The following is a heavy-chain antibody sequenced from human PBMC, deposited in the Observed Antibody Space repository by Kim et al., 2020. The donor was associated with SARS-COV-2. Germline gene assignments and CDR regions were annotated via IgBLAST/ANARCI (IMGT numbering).Heavy chain of an antibody. V-gene: IGHV1-69*13. CDR3: ARANKVIVVGSFDY. CDR2: IIPLLGPA. J-gene: IGHJ4*02. CDR1: GGTFTNYG. Sequence: SVKVSCKASGGTFTNYGISWVRQAPGQGLEWMGGIIPLLGPAIYAKKFQGRLTITADESTSSVYLELSSLRSEDTAIYYCARANKVIVVGSFDYWGQGTLVTVSS. D-gene: IGHD3-22*01.